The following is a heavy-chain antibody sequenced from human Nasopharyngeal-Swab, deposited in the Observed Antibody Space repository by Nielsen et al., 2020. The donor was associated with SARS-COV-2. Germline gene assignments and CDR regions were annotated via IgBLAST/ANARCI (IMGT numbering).Heavy chain of an antibody. Sequence: GESLKISCAASGFTFSSYWMHWVRQAPGKGLVWVSRINPDGSSTDYAGSVKGRFTISRDNAKNTLYLQMSSLRAEETAVYYCARSRSAMDVWSQGTTVTVSS. CDR2: INPDGSST. CDR3: ARSRSAMDV. CDR1: GFTFSSYW. J-gene: IGHJ6*02. V-gene: IGHV3-74*01.